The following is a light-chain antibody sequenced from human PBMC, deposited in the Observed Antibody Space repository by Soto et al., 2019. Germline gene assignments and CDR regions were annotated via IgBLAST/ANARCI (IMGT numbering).Light chain of an antibody. V-gene: IGLV2-11*01. CDR3: CSYVGSYSYV. CDR1: SSDIGAYDF. Sequence: QSALTQPASVSGSPGQSITLSCTGTSSDIGAYDFVSWYQQYPGKAPKLMIYDVSERPSGVPNRFSGSKSGNTASLTISGLQAEDEADYYCCSYVGSYSYVFGTGTKLTVL. J-gene: IGLJ1*01. CDR2: DVS.